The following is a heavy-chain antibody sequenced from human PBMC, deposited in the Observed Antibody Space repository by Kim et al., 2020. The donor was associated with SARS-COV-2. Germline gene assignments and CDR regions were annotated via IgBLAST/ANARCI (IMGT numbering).Heavy chain of an antibody. J-gene: IGHJ4*02. D-gene: IGHD3-16*01. CDR3: ALFRGGYFDY. CDR2: T. V-gene: IGHV4-30-2*04. Sequence: TYSNPSLKTRITLSVDTSKSQFALKFRSVTAADTAVYYCALFRGGYFDYWGQGTLVTVSS.